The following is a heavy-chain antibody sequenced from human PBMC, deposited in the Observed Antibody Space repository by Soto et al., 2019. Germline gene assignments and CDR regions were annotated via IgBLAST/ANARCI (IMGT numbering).Heavy chain of an antibody. J-gene: IGHJ6*02. V-gene: IGHV1-8*01. D-gene: IGHD3-3*01. CDR1: GYTFTSYD. CDR3: ARVLSWASYYDFWSGYYNYYYGMDV. Sequence: QVQLVQSGAEVKKPGASVKVSCKASGYTFTSYDINWVRQATGQGLEWMGWMNPNSGNTGYAQKFQGRVTMTRNTSISTAYMELSSLRSEDTAVYYCARVLSWASYYDFWSGYYNYYYGMDVWGQGTTVTVSS. CDR2: MNPNSGNT.